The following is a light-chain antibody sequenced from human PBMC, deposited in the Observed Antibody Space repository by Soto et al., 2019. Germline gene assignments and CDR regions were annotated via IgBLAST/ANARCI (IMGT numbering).Light chain of an antibody. V-gene: IGLV2-14*01. CDR2: EVS. CDR1: SSDVGAYNY. J-gene: IGLJ1*01. Sequence: QSLLTQLASVCASPGQSITISCTGTSSDVGAYNYVSWYQQHPGKAPKLMIYEVSNRPSGVSNRFSGSKSGNTASLTISGLQAEDEADYYCSSYTSSSTYVFATGTKVTVL. CDR3: SSYTSSSTYV.